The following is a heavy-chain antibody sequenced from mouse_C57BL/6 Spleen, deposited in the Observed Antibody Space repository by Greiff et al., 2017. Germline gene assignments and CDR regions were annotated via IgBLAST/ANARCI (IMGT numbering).Heavy chain of an antibody. Sequence: VQLQQSGPELVKPGASVKISCKASGYAFSSSWMNWVKQRPGKGLEWIGRIYPGDGDTNYNGKFKGKATLTADKSSSTAYMQLSSLTAEDSAVYFCATYYSNYVDYWGQGTTLTVSS. J-gene: IGHJ2*01. CDR3: ATYYSNYVDY. CDR1: GYAFSSSW. V-gene: IGHV1-82*01. D-gene: IGHD2-5*01. CDR2: IYPGDGDT.